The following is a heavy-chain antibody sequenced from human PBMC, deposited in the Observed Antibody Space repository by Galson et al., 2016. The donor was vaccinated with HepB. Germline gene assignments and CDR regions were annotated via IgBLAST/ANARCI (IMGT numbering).Heavy chain of an antibody. Sequence: SLRLSCAVSGFTLNTNNMTWVRQAPGKGLEWVSVIFGGGSTYYADSVAGRFIISKDDSPNIVYLQMKSRTADDTAVYYCTRDLHGDGPNPAVHRGDYWGQGTLVTVSS. J-gene: IGHJ4*02. V-gene: IGHV3-53*01. CDR3: TRDLHGDGPNPAVHRGDY. CDR1: GFTLNTNN. CDR2: IFGGGST. D-gene: IGHD3-10*01.